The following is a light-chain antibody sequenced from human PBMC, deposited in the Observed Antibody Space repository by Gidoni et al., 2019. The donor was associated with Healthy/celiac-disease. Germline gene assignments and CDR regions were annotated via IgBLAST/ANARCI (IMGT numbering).Light chain of an antibody. V-gene: IGKV3-15*01. Sequence: EIVMTQSPATLSVSPGERPTLSCRASQSVSSNFTWYQQKPGQAPRLLIFGASTRATGIPARFSGSGSGTEFTLTISSLQSEDFAVYYCQQYNNWPLAFGQGTKVEIK. J-gene: IGKJ1*01. CDR3: QQYNNWPLA. CDR1: QSVSSN. CDR2: GAS.